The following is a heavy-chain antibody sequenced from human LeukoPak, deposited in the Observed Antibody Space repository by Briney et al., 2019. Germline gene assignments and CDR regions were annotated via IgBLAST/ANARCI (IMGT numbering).Heavy chain of an antibody. Sequence: ASVKVSCKASGYTFTSYGMSWVRQAPGQGLEWMGWISAYNGNTNYAQKLQGRVTITTDTSTSTAYMELRSLRSDDAAVYYCARSGAYYSDSSGYYAVGYWGQGTLVTVSS. V-gene: IGHV1-18*01. D-gene: IGHD3-22*01. CDR2: ISAYNGNT. CDR1: GYTFTSYG. J-gene: IGHJ4*02. CDR3: ARSGAYYSDSSGYYAVGY.